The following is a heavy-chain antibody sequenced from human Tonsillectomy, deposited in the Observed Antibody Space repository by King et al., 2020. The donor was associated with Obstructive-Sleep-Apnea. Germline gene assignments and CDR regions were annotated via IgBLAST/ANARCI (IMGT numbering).Heavy chain of an antibody. CDR2: ISYDGINI. CDR1: GFTFSSYA. V-gene: IGHV3-30-3*01. CDR3: VTESTKDYYDSSGFPDPFDI. J-gene: IGHJ3*02. Sequence: QLVQSGGGVVQPGRSLRVSCAASGFTFSSYAMHWVRQAPGKGLEWVAFISYDGINIYHADSVKGRFTISRDNSKNTLYLQMNSLRPEDTAVYYCVTESTKDYYDSSGFPDPFDIWGQGTMVTVSS. D-gene: IGHD3-22*01.